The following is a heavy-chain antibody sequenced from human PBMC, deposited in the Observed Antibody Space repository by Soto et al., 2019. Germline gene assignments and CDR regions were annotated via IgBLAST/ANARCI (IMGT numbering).Heavy chain of an antibody. V-gene: IGHV6-1*01. CDR2: AYYRSKWYN. J-gene: IGHJ6*02. CDR1: GDSVSSNRAA. CDR3: ARDPGRIVVVPAASYYGMDV. D-gene: IGHD2-2*01. Sequence: SQTLSLTCAISGDSVSSNRAAWNWIRQSPSRGLEWLGRAYYRSKWYNDYAVSVKSRITINPDTSKNQFSLQLNSVTPEDTAVYYCARDPGRIVVVPAASYYGMDVWAQGTTVTVSS.